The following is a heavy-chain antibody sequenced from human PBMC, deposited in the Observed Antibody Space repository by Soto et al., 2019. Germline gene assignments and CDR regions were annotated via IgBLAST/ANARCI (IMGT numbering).Heavy chain of an antibody. V-gene: IGHV3-21*01. CDR3: ATARGYSYGLGFDY. CDR2: ISSSSSYI. CDR1: GFTFSSYS. J-gene: IGHJ4*02. Sequence: PGGSLRLSCAASGFTFSSYSMNWVRQAPGKGLEWVSSISSSSSYIYYADSVKGRFTISRDNAKNSLYLQMNSLRAEDTAVYYCATARGYSYGLGFDYWGQGTLVTVSS. D-gene: IGHD5-18*01.